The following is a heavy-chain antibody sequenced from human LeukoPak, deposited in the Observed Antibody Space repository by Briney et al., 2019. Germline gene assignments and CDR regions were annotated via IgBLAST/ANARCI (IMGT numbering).Heavy chain of an antibody. J-gene: IGHJ4*02. CDR3: ARDVGASNFDS. D-gene: IGHD1-26*01. CDR2: IYTTGTT. V-gene: IGHV4-4*07. CDR1: GDSITSYY. Sequence: PSETLSLTCTVSGDSITSYYWSWIRRSAEKGLEWIGRIYTTGTTNYNPSLKGRVTVSVDTSKNQFFLKLRSVTAAGTAVYYCARDVGASNFDSWGQGVQVTVSS.